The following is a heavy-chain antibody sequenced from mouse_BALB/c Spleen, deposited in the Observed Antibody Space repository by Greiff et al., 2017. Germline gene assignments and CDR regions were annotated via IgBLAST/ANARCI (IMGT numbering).Heavy chain of an antibody. CDR3: ARGGQPYYFDY. D-gene: IGHD6-1*01. J-gene: IGHJ2*01. CDR1: GFTFSSFG. CDR2: ISSGSSTI. Sequence: EVKVVESGGGLVKLGGSLKLSCAASGFTFSSFGMHWVRQAPEKGLEWVAYISSGSSTIYYADTVKGRFTISRDNPKNTLFLQMTSLRSEDTAMYYCARGGQPYYFDYWGQGTTLTVSS. V-gene: IGHV5-17*02.